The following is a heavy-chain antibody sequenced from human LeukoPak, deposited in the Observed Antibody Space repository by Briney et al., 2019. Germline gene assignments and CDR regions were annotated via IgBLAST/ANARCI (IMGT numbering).Heavy chain of an antibody. CDR3: ARDYGTTGWGYNWFDP. Sequence: GGSLRLSCATSGFTFSNYAMGWVRQAPGKGLEWVSGISGSAGSTYYADSVKGRLTISRDNSKNTLYLQMNSLRAEDTAVYYCARDYGTTGWGYNWFDPWGQGTLVTVSS. J-gene: IGHJ5*02. D-gene: IGHD1-1*01. CDR2: ISGSAGST. CDR1: GFTFSNYA. V-gene: IGHV3-23*01.